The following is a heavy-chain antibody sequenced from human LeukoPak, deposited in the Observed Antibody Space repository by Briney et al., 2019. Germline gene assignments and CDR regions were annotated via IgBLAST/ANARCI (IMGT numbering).Heavy chain of an antibody. J-gene: IGHJ4*02. CDR2: ISWNSGGI. Sequence: PGGSLRLSCAASGFTFDDYAMHWVRQAPGKGLEWVSGISWNSGGIGYADSVKGRFTISRDNAKNSLYLQMNSLRAEDTALYYCAKDYSPYYYGSGSYHSPYFDYWGQGTLVTVSS. CDR3: AKDYSPYYYGSGSYHSPYFDY. CDR1: GFTFDDYA. V-gene: IGHV3-9*01. D-gene: IGHD3-10*01.